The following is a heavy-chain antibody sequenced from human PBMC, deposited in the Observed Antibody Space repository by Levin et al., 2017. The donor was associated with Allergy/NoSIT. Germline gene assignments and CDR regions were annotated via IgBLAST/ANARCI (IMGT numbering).Heavy chain of an antibody. J-gene: IGHJ4*02. Sequence: ASVKVSCKASGYTFTGYYMHWVRQAPGQGLEWMGWINPNSGGTNYAQKFQGRVTMTRDTSISTAYMELSRLRSDDTAVYYCARGPKPPGIAVAGTDYWGQGTLVTVSS. D-gene: IGHD6-19*01. CDR1: GYTFTGYY. CDR2: INPNSGGT. V-gene: IGHV1-2*02. CDR3: ARGPKPPGIAVAGTDY.